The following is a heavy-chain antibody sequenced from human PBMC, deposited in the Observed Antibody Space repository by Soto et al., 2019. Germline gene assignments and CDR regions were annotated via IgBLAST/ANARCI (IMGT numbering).Heavy chain of an antibody. Sequence: XSGKISYTGSVCTFTGYAGDLVRQAPGQRLEWMGWINACNGDTKYSQKFQGRVTITMDTSASTAYMELSSLRSEDTAVYYCASGWKSDRWKWFDTWGQGTLVTVSS. V-gene: IGHV1-3*01. D-gene: IGHD3-16*02. CDR3: ASGWKSDRWKWFDT. CDR2: INACNGDT. J-gene: IGHJ5*02. CDR1: VCTFTGYA.